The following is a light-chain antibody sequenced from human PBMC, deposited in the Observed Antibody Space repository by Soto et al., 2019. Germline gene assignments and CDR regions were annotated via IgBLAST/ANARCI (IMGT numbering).Light chain of an antibody. CDR1: KSNIGGGY. J-gene: IGLJ2*01. CDR2: RSN. Sequence: QSVLTQPPSASGTPGQSVTIFCSGSKSNIGGGYVYWYHQLPGAAPKLLIYRSNQRPSGIPDRISGSRSGTSASLAISGLRYDDEAEYYCAAWDDSLNGVVFGGGTKVTVL. V-gene: IGLV1-47*01. CDR3: AAWDDSLNGVV.